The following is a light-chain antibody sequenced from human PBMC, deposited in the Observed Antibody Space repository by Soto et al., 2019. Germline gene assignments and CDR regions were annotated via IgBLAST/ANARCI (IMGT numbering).Light chain of an antibody. V-gene: IGKV1-5*01. J-gene: IGKJ1*01. CDR1: QSIAAS. CDR3: QQYDYSRT. CDR2: DVS. Sequence: DIQMTQSPSALSASVGDTVTITFRASQSIAASLAWYQHKPGEAPKLLIYDVSSLETGVPSRFSGSGSGTEFSLTIRGLQPDDFATYYCQQYDYSRTFAQRTKV.